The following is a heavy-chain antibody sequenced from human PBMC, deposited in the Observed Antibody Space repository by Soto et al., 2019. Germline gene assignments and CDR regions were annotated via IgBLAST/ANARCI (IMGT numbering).Heavy chain of an antibody. CDR1: GYTFTSYC. CDR2: ISAYNGNT. V-gene: IGHV1-18*01. Sequence: ASVNVSCKASGYTFTSYCISWVRQAPGQGLEWMGWISAYNGNTNYAQKLQGRVTMTTDTSTSTAYMELRSLRSDDTAVYYCARDLQQWLVGAFDIWGQGTMVTVSS. J-gene: IGHJ3*02. D-gene: IGHD6-19*01. CDR3: ARDLQQWLVGAFDI.